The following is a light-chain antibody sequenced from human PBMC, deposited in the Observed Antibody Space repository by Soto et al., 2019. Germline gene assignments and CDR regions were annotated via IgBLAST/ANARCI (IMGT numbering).Light chain of an antibody. CDR3: QQYNNWPL. J-gene: IGKJ1*01. CDR1: QSVSSN. Sequence: EIVMTQSPATLSVSPGERATLSCRASQSVSSNLAWYQQKPGQVPRLLIYGASTRATGIPARFSGSGSGTEFTLTISSLQSEDFAVYYCQQYNNWPLFGQGTKVDIK. V-gene: IGKV3-15*01. CDR2: GAS.